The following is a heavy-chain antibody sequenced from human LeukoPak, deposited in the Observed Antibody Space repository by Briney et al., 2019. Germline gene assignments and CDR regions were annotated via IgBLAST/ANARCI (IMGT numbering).Heavy chain of an antibody. CDR3: IKDMGFDLLKDAFDL. Sequence: GGSLRLSCAASGFSLEDYAMHWVRHAPGQGLEWVSSISWDGRNIAYAASVKGRFTISRDNAQNSLYLQMYTLKIVDTAFYYCIKDMGFDLLKDAFDLWGQGMLVTVSS. CDR2: ISWDGRNI. V-gene: IGHV3-9*01. CDR1: GFSLEDYA. D-gene: IGHD1-26*01. J-gene: IGHJ3*01.